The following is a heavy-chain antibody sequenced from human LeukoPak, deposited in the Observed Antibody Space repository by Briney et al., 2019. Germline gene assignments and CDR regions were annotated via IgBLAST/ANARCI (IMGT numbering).Heavy chain of an antibody. Sequence: GGSLRLSCAASGFTFSSYWMHWVRQAPGKGLVWVSRINIDGSTTNYADSVKGRFTISRDNAKNTLYLQMNSLRAEDTAVYYCAKPYGSGYYFFDNWGQGTLVTVSS. CDR1: GFTFSSYW. J-gene: IGHJ4*02. V-gene: IGHV3-74*01. D-gene: IGHD6-19*01. CDR2: INIDGSTT. CDR3: AKPYGSGYYFFDN.